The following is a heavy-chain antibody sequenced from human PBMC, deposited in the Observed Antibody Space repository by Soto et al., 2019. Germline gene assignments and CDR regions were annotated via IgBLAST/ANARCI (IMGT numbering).Heavy chain of an antibody. CDR3: AILPTNDNRYYYYYGMDV. Sequence: SETLSLTCTVSGASMSPYYWSWIRQPPGKGLEWIGYIYYSGNTDSNPSLKSRVTISMDTSKNQFSLKLSSVTADDTAVYYCAILPTNDNRYYYYYGMDVWGQGTTVTVSS. D-gene: IGHD1-1*01. CDR2: IYYSGNT. J-gene: IGHJ6*02. CDR1: GASMSPYY. V-gene: IGHV4-59*01.